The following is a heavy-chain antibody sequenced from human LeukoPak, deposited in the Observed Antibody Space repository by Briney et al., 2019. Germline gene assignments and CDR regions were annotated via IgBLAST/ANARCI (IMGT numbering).Heavy chain of an antibody. Sequence: ASVKVSCKASGFTFTSSAVQWVRQAPGQGLEWMGGIIPIFGTANYAQKFQGRVTITADESTSTAYMELSSLRSEDTAVYYCARDFQGSGYYFDYWGQGTLVTVSS. D-gene: IGHD3-22*01. J-gene: IGHJ4*02. CDR1: GFTFTSSA. V-gene: IGHV1-69*13. CDR2: IIPIFGTA. CDR3: ARDFQGSGYYFDY.